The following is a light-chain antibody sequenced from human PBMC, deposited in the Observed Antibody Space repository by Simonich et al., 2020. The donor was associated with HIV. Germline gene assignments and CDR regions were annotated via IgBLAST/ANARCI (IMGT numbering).Light chain of an antibody. CDR3: QQSFSTPWT. CDR2: AAS. J-gene: IGKJ1*01. CDR1: QSISSY. V-gene: IGKV1-39*01. Sequence: DIQMTQSPSSLSASVGDRVTITCRASQSISSYLNWYQQKPGKAPKRLIYAASSLQRGVPSRVSGSASGTDFTLTISSLQPEDFATYYCQQSFSTPWTFGQGTTVDIK.